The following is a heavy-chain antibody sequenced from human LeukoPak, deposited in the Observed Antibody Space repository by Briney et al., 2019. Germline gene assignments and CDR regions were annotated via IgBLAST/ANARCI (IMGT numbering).Heavy chain of an antibody. D-gene: IGHD3-22*01. CDR3: ARGSWGTYYYDSSGYPESFDY. CDR1: GGSFSGYY. CDR2: INHSGST. J-gene: IGHJ4*02. Sequence: SETLSLTCAVYGGSFSGYYWSWIRQPPGKGLEWIGEINHSGSTNYNPSLKSRVTISVDTSKNQFSLKLSSVTAADTAVYYCARGSWGTYYYDSSGYPESFDYWGQGTLVTVSS. V-gene: IGHV4-34*01.